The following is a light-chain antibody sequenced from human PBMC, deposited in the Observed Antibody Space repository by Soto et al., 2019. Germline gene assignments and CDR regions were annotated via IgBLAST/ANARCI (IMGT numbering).Light chain of an antibody. J-gene: IGKJ3*01. V-gene: IGKV2-30*02. CDR1: PSLLHSDGNTY. CDR3: MQGTHWPRRVFT. CDR2: KVS. Sequence: DVGMTQSPLSLPVTLGQPASISCRSSPSLLHSDGNTYLNWFQQRPGQSPRRLIYKVSNRDSGVPDRFSGSGSGTDFTLKISRVEAEDVGVYYCMQGTHWPRRVFTFGPGTKVDIK.